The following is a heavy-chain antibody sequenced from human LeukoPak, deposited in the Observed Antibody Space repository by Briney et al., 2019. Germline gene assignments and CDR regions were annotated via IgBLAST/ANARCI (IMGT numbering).Heavy chain of an antibody. CDR2: ISDSGGST. V-gene: IGHV3-23*01. CDR3: AKDQYYDSRGYYVFDY. J-gene: IGHJ4*02. D-gene: IGHD3-22*01. CDR1: GFTFSSYA. Sequence: PGGSLRLSCAASGFTFSSYAVSWVRQAPGKGLEWVSAISDSGGSTYYADSVKGRFTISRDNSKNTLYLQMNSLRAEDTAVYYCAKDQYYDSRGYYVFDYWGQGTLVTVSS.